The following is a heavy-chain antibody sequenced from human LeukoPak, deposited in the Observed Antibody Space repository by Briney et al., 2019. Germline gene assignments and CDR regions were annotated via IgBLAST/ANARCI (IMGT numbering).Heavy chain of an antibody. J-gene: IGHJ4*02. Sequence: GGSLRLSCAASGFTFSSYGMHWVRQAPGKGLEWVAVISYDGSNKYYADSVKGRFTISRDNSKNTLYLQINSLRAEDTAVYYCAKGPRRERGGYSYGPHDYWGQGTLVTVSS. CDR1: GFTFSSYG. V-gene: IGHV3-30*18. CDR2: ISYDGSNK. CDR3: AKGPRRERGGYSYGPHDY. D-gene: IGHD5-18*01.